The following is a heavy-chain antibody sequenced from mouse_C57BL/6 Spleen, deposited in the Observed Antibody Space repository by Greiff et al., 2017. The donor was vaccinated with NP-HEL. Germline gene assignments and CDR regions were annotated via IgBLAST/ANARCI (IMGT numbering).Heavy chain of an antibody. J-gene: IGHJ4*01. D-gene: IGHD2-5*01. CDR3: ARIQNYSNFYAMDY. V-gene: IGHV1-55*01. Sequence: VKLQESGAELVKPGASVKMSCKASGYTFTSYWITWVKQRPGQGLEWIGDIYPGSGSTNYNEKFKSKATLTVDTSSSTAYMQLSSLTSEDSAVYYCARIQNYSNFYAMDYWGQGTSVTVSS. CDR2: IYPGSGST. CDR1: GYTFTSYW.